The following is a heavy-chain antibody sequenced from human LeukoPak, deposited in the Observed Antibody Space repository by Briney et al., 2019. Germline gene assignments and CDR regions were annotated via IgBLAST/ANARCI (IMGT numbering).Heavy chain of an antibody. CDR1: GGTFISYA. Sequence: SVKVSCKASGGTFISYAISWVRQAPGQGLEWMGGIIPIFGTANYAQKFQGRVTITADESTSTAYMELSSLRSEDTAVYYCARAYSSRLWSGPHYYMDVWGKGTTVTISS. V-gene: IGHV1-69*13. CDR2: IIPIFGTA. D-gene: IGHD6-13*01. CDR3: ARAYSSRLWSGPHYYMDV. J-gene: IGHJ6*03.